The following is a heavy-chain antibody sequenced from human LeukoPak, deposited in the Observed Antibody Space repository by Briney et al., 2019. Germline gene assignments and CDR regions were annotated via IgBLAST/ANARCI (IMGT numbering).Heavy chain of an antibody. Sequence: ASVKVSCKASGYTFTSYYMHWVRQAPGQGLEWMGMINPGGGSTSYAQKFQGRVTMTRDTSTSTVYMELSSLRSEDTAVYYCARGGWGDPPRACYFDFWGQGTLVTVSS. V-gene: IGHV1-46*01. J-gene: IGHJ4*02. CDR2: INPGGGST. CDR1: GYTFTSYY. D-gene: IGHD3-16*01. CDR3: ARGGWGDPPRACYFDF.